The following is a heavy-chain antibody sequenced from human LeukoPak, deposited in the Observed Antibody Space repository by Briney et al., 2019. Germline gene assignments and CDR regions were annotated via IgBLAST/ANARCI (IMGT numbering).Heavy chain of an antibody. CDR1: GFIFSSYA. V-gene: IGHV3-23*01. D-gene: IGHD4-23*01. CDR3: ANGKSEDNTGWPRATF. J-gene: IGHJ4*02. CDR2: ISVSGDST. Sequence: GGSLRLSCAASGFIFSSYAMIWVRQAPGKGLEWVSAISVSGDSTYYADSVKGRFTISRDNSKSTLYLQMHSLRAEDADVYYCANGKSEDNTGWPRATFWGQGTLVTVSS.